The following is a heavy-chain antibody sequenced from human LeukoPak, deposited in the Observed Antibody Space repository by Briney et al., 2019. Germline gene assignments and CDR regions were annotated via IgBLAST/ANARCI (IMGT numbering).Heavy chain of an antibody. CDR1: GFTVRANY. CDR2: IDSGGGT. J-gene: IGHJ4*02. Sequence: GGSLRLSCAASGFTVRANYMSWVRPAPGKGLEWVSVIDSGGGTYYADSVKGRFTISRDNSKNTLYLQMNSLRVEDTAVYYCARDTAVDCWGQGTLVTVSS. D-gene: IGHD5-18*01. V-gene: IGHV3-53*01. CDR3: ARDTAVDC.